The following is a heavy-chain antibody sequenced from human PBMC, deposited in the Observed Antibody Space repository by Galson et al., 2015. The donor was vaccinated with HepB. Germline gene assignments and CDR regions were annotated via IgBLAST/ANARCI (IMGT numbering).Heavy chain of an antibody. CDR3: ARDYDVGSGRGSYGMDV. CDR2: INSDGSSI. J-gene: IGHJ6*02. Sequence: SLRLSCAASGFTFSSYWMHWVRQAPGKGLEWVSRINSDGSSISYADSVKGRFTISRDNAKNTLYLQMNSLRAEDTAVYYCARDYDVGSGRGSYGMDVWGQGTPVTVSS. V-gene: IGHV3-74*01. D-gene: IGHD3-3*01. CDR1: GFTFSSYW.